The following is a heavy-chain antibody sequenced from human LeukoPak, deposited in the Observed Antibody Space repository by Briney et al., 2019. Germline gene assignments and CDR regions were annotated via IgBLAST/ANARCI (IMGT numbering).Heavy chain of an antibody. D-gene: IGHD3-22*01. CDR2: IYYSGSA. Sequence: SETLSLTCTVSGGSVNSGTYYWSWIRQPPGKGLEWIGNIYYSGSAYYNPSLKSRVTMSVDTSKNQFSLKLSSVTAADTAVYYCARKPIVNSAWYYFDYWGQGALVIVSS. CDR1: GGSVNSGTYY. V-gene: IGHV4-39*07. CDR3: ARKPIVNSAWYYFDY. J-gene: IGHJ4*02.